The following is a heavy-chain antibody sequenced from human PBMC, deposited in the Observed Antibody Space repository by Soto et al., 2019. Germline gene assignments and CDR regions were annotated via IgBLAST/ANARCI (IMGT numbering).Heavy chain of an antibody. V-gene: IGHV3-49*04. CDR2: IRGSTYGGTT. Sequence: GVSLRLSCTFSGFTSDDYDYALTWVRQAPGKGLQWLGLIRGSTYGGTTEYAASVKGRFTISRDDSKGITYLQMNTLKNEDTAVHYCSTDGDFYGLDVWGQGTTVTVSS. J-gene: IGHJ6*02. CDR1: GFTSDDYDYA. CDR3: STDGDFYGLDV. D-gene: IGHD3-3*01.